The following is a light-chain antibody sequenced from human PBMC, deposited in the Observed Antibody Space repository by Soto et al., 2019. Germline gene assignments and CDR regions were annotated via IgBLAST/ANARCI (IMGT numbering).Light chain of an antibody. CDR2: AAS. CDR1: EDIGLF. J-gene: IGKJ3*01. CDR3: QQVNSYPFT. Sequence: DVQLTQSPSFLSASVRDRITITCRASEDIGLFLAWFQQKPGKAPNLLIYAASTLQSRVPSRFSGSGSGTEFTLTISTLQPEDFATYYCQQVNSYPFTFGPGTKVDLK. V-gene: IGKV1-9*01.